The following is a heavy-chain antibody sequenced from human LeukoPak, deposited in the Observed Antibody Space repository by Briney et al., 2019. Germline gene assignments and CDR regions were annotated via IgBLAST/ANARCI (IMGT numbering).Heavy chain of an antibody. J-gene: IGHJ4*02. CDR3: ARQGWNPVLYDSSGYYFDY. Sequence: SETLSLTCIVSGGSISSSSYYWGWIRQPPGKGLEWIGSIYYSGSTYYNPSLKSRVTISVDTSKNQFSLKLSSVTAAGTAVYYCARQGWNPVLYDSSGYYFDYWGQGTLVTVSS. D-gene: IGHD3-22*01. V-gene: IGHV4-39*01. CDR1: GGSISSSSYY. CDR2: IYYSGST.